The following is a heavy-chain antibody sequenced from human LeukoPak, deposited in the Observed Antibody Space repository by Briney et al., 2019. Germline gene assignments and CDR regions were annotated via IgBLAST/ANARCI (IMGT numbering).Heavy chain of an antibody. D-gene: IGHD2-2*01. CDR2: ISYDGSNK. Sequence: GGSLRLSCAASGFTFSNYGMHWVRQAPGKGLEWVAVISYDGSNKYYADSVKGRFTFSRDNSKNTLYRQMSSLRAEDTAVYYCAKEKGIYCSSIDCSPGMDVWGQGTTVTVSS. V-gene: IGHV3-30*18. J-gene: IGHJ6*02. CDR1: GFTFSNYG. CDR3: AKEKGIYCSSIDCSPGMDV.